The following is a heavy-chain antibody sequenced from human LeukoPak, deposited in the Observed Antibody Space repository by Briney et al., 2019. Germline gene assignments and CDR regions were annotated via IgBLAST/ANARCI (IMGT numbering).Heavy chain of an antibody. CDR2: INPNSGGT. CDR1: GYTFTGYY. V-gene: IGHV1-2*02. Sequence: ASVKVSCKASGYTFTGYYMHWVRQAPGQGLEWMGWINPNSGGTNYAQKFQGRITMTTDTSTSTAYMELRSLTSDDTAVYYCARDLKMGYSSGRYSWGTGSSNDYWGQGTLVTVSS. J-gene: IGHJ4*02. D-gene: IGHD6-19*01. CDR3: ARDLKMGYSSGRYSWGTGSSNDY.